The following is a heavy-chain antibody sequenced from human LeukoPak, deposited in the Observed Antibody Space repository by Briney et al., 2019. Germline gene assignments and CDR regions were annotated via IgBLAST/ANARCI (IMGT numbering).Heavy chain of an antibody. CDR3: ARENRYCTGGNCYEMFDS. CDR2: IYYSGST. D-gene: IGHD2-15*01. J-gene: IGHJ4*02. Sequence: SETLSLTCTVSGGSISSDYWNWIRQPPGKGLEWIGYIYYSGSTNYNPSLQGRVILSVDTSKNQFSLKMTSVTAVDTAVYYCARENRYCTGGNCYEMFDSWGQGTLVSVFS. V-gene: IGHV4-59*01. CDR1: GGSISSDY.